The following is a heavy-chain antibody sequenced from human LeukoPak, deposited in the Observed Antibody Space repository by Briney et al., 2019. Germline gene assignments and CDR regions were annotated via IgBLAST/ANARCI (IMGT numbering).Heavy chain of an antibody. J-gene: IGHJ6*02. CDR3: ARTMSSSHTVYGMDV. D-gene: IGHD2-2*02. CDR2: IYYSGSI. Sequence: PSETLSLTCAVSGYSISSSNWWGWIRPPPGKGLEWIGYIYYSGSIYYNPSLKSRVTMSVDTSKNQFSLKLSSVTAVDTAVYYCARTMSSSHTVYGMDVWGQGTTVTVSS. CDR1: GYSISSSNW. V-gene: IGHV4-28*05.